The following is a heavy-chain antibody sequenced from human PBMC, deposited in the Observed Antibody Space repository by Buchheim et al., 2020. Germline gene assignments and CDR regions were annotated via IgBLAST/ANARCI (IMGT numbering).Heavy chain of an antibody. J-gene: IGHJ4*02. CDR2: IYYSGST. CDR3: ARLNDFWSGYYTIFDY. Sequence: QLQLQESGPGLVKPSETLSLTCTVSGGSISSSSYYWGWIRQPPGKGLKWIGSIYYSGSTYYNPSLKSRVHISVDQSKNPFPLKLSSVTAADTAVYYCARLNDFWSGYYTIFDYWGQGTL. V-gene: IGHV4-39*01. CDR1: GGSISSSSYY. D-gene: IGHD3-3*01.